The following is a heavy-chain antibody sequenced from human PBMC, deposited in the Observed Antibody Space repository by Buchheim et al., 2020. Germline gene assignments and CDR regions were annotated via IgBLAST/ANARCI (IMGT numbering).Heavy chain of an antibody. D-gene: IGHD1-7*01. CDR3: AKDFQLHVAIDY. Sequence: EVQLLESGGGLVQPGGSLRLSCAASGFTFRTYGMSWVRQAPGKGLDWVSGISGSGGSTYYADSVKGRFTISRDNSKNTVYLQMNRLRAEDTAVYYCAKDFQLHVAIDYWGQGTL. CDR2: ISGSGGST. V-gene: IGHV3-23*01. CDR1: GFTFRTYG. J-gene: IGHJ4*02.